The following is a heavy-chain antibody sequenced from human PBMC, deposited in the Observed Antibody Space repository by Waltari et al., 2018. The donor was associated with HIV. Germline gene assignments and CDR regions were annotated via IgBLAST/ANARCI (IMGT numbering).Heavy chain of an antibody. CDR1: GCSVTSGDYY. CDR2: LYYSGTT. D-gene: IGHD3-10*02. J-gene: IGHJ6*02. V-gene: IGHV4-39*01. Sequence: LRLPASGPRLVKPSETLSLSRSVPGCSVTSGDYYWAWIRQPPGKGRAWVGSLYYSGTTFYNPSLSSRVTISMDSSMSQLALRLTSVTVADSAIYYCATVTSMAHYARDVWGRGTTVTVSS. CDR3: ATVTSMAHYARDV.